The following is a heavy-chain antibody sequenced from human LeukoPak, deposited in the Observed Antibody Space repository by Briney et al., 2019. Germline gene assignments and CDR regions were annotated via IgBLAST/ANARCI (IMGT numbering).Heavy chain of an antibody. D-gene: IGHD6-19*01. CDR1: GFTFSSYE. J-gene: IGHJ5*02. CDR3: ARDQRYDTGWSGAPALSVGWLDP. V-gene: IGHV3-48*03. CDR2: ISSSGSAI. Sequence: GGSLRLSCAASGFTFSSYEMNWVRQAPGKGLEWVSFISSSGSAIHYADSVRGRFTISRDNAKNSLYLQMSRLRAEDTAVYYCARDQRYDTGWSGAPALSVGWLDPWGQGTLVTVSS.